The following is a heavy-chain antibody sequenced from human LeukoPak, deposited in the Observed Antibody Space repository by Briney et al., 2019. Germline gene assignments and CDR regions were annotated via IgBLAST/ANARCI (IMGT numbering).Heavy chain of an antibody. Sequence: GGSLRLSCAASGFTVSSNYMSWVRQAPGKGLEWVSVIYSGGSTYYADSVKGRFTISRDNSKNTLYLQMNSLRAEDTAVYYCARVPAAAGLVFDYWGQGTLATVSS. CDR3: ARVPAAAGLVFDY. V-gene: IGHV3-66*02. CDR1: GFTVSSNY. J-gene: IGHJ4*02. D-gene: IGHD6-13*01. CDR2: IYSGGST.